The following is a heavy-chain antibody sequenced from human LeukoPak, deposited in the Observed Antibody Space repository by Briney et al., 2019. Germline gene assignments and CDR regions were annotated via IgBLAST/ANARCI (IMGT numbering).Heavy chain of an antibody. CDR1: GFTLGDYG. D-gene: IGHD2-2*01. V-gene: IGHV3-20*04. Sequence: GGSLRLSCAASGFTLGDYGISWVRQAPGKGLEWVAGVNRNGDGTAYGASVKGRFTISREKAKKSLVLQMDSLRAEDTARYYCVRGNSSPRGFFDYWGQGTLVTVSS. CDR3: VRGNSSPRGFFDY. CDR2: VNRNGDGT. J-gene: IGHJ4*02.